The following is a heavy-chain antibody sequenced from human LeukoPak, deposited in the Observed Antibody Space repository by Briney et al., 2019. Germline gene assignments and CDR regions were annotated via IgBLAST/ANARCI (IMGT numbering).Heavy chain of an antibody. CDR2: ISSSSSYI. CDR3: ASPGWRDY. Sequence: PGGSLRLSCAASGFTFSSHNMNWVRQAPGKGLEWVSSISSSSSYIYYADSVKGRFTISRDNAKNSLYLQMNSLRAEDTAVYYCASPGWRDYWGQGTLVTVSS. D-gene: IGHD2-15*01. CDR1: GFTFSSHN. V-gene: IGHV3-21*01. J-gene: IGHJ4*02.